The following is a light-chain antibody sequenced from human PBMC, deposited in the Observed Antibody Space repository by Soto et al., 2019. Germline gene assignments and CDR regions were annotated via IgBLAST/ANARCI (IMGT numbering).Light chain of an antibody. V-gene: IGLV2-14*01. CDR2: EGS. CDR1: SSEVGGYNY. J-gene: IGLJ1*01. Sequence: QSALTQPASVSGSPGQSITISCTGTSSEVGGYNYVSWYQQHPGKAPKLLIYEGSNRPSGVSTRFSGSKTGNTASRTISGLQAEDDAQYACSSYTSSRIDHVFGTATKLPVL. CDR3: SSYTSSRIDHV.